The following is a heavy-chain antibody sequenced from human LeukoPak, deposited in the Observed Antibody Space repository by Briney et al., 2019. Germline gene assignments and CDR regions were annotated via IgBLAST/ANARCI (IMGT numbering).Heavy chain of an antibody. CDR1: GGSISSSSYY. CDR3: ARQLVPAARNWFDP. J-gene: IGHJ5*02. CDR2: IYYSGST. D-gene: IGHD2-2*01. V-gene: IGHV4-39*01. Sequence: SETLSLTCTVSGGSISSSSYYWGWIRQPPGKGLEWIGSIYYSGSTYYNLSLKSRVTISVDTSKNQFSLKLSSVTAADTAVYYCARQLVPAARNWFDPWGQGTLVTVSS.